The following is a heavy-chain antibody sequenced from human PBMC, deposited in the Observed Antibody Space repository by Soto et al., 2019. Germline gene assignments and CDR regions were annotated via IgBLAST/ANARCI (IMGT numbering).Heavy chain of an antibody. D-gene: IGHD4-17*01. CDR1: GGSVSDKTYY. CDR2: VYYSGTT. V-gene: IGHV4-61*01. CDR3: ARTTAVPNTLRSRYFFDY. Sequence: QVQLQESGPGLLKPSETLSLTCSVSGGSVSDKTYYWSWIRQPPGKRLEWIGYVYYSGTTNYNPYLKSRVNISVDLSKNRFSLRLSSVTTADTALYYCARTTAVPNTLRSRYFFDYWRQGTLVTVSS. J-gene: IGHJ4*02.